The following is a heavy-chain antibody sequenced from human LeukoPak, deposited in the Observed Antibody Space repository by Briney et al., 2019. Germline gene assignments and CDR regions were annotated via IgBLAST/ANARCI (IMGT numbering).Heavy chain of an antibody. CDR3: ARGFDY. J-gene: IGHJ4*02. Sequence: SETLSLTCAVYGGSFSGYYWSWIRQPPGKGLEWIGEINHSGSTNYNPSLKSRVTISIDTSKNQFSLKLSSVTAADTAVYYCARGFDYWGQGTLVTVSS. CDR2: INHSGST. V-gene: IGHV4-34*01. CDR1: GGSFSGYY.